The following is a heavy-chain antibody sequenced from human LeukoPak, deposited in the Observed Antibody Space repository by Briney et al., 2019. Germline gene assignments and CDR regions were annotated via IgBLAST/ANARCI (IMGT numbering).Heavy chain of an antibody. CDR2: IYYSGSN. CDR3: AGANSSDRELSGSVRGLFDY. CDR1: GGSISSYY. D-gene: IGHD3-10*02. J-gene: IGHJ4*02. Sequence: SETLSLTCTVSGGSISSYYWSWLRQPPGEGREWTGFIYYSGSNNYNPSLKGRVTISVDTSKNQLSLKLSSVTAADTAVYYCAGANSSDRELSGSVRGLFDYWGQGTLVTVSS. V-gene: IGHV4-59*08.